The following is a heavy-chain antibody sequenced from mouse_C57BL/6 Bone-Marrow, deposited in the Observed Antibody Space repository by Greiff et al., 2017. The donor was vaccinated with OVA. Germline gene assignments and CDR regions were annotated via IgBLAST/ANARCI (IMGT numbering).Heavy chain of an antibody. Sequence: VQLQQSGAELVKPGASVKLSCKASGYTFTSYWMHWVKQRPGQGLEWIGMIHPNSGSTNYNEKFKSKATLTVDKSSSTAYMQLSSLTSEDSAVYYCAREITTVVKAYWGQGTLVTVSA. CDR2: IHPNSGST. CDR1: GYTFTSYW. CDR3: AREITTVVKAY. V-gene: IGHV1-64*01. J-gene: IGHJ3*01. D-gene: IGHD1-1*01.